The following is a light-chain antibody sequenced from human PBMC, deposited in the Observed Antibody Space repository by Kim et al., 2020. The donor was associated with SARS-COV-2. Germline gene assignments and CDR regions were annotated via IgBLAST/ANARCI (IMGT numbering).Light chain of an antibody. J-gene: IGKJ2*03. CDR3: QQYYSTPPS. Sequence: RATSRCKSSQTVLSNSTNKNSLAWYHQKPGQAPKLLIYWESIRESGVSDRFSGSGSETDFTLTISSLQAEDVAVYYCQQYYSTPPSFGQGTKLEI. CDR1: QTVLSNSTNKNS. V-gene: IGKV4-1*01. CDR2: WES.